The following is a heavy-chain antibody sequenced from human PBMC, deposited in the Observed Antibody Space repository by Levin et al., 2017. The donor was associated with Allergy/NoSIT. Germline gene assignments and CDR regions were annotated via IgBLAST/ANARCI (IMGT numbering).Heavy chain of an antibody. D-gene: IGHD4-11*01. CDR3: ASGTTSPDY. Sequence: GGSLRLSCAASGFTFSSYAMHWVRQAPGKGLEWVAVISYDGSNKYYADSVKGRFTISRDNSKNTLYLQMNSLRAEDTAVYYCASGTTSPDYWGQGTLVTVSS. J-gene: IGHJ4*02. V-gene: IGHV3-30-3*01. CDR1: GFTFSSYA. CDR2: ISYDGSNK.